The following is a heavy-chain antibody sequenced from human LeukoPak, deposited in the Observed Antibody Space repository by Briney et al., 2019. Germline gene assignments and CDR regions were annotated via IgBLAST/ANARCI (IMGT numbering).Heavy chain of an antibody. Sequence: GASVKVSYKASGYTFTDSTIHWVRDAPGQGPEWMGWISPNNGGTNYAQKGQGRVTMTRDTSIRTAYMELSRLTYDRTAVYYCTRESMLVAGTFFHYWGQGTVVTVSS. CDR1: GYTFTDST. J-gene: IGHJ4*02. CDR3: TRESMLVAGTFFHY. V-gene: IGHV1-2*02. CDR2: ISPNNGGT. D-gene: IGHD6-19*01.